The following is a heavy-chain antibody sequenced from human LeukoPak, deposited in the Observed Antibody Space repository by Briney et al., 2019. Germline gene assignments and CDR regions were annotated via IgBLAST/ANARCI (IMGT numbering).Heavy chain of an antibody. D-gene: IGHD4-17*01. V-gene: IGHV3-23*01. J-gene: IGHJ3*02. Sequence: PGGSLRLSCAASGFTFSSYAMSWVRQAPGKGLEWVSAISGSGGSTYYADSVKGRFTISRDNSKNTLYLQMNSLRAEDTAVYYCAKGHRYVDYELMAFDILGQGTMGTVSP. CDR2: ISGSGGST. CDR3: AKGHRYVDYELMAFDI. CDR1: GFTFSSYA.